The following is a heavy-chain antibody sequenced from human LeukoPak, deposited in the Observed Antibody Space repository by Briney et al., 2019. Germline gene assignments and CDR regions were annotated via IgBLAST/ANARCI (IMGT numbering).Heavy chain of an antibody. CDR2: IYIGGST. CDR1: GFTFSNYG. CDR3: ARLGFVVPAVIFDY. Sequence: AGGSLRLSCAASGFTFSNYGMHWVRQAPGKGLEWVAVIYIGGSTYYADSVKGRFTISRDISKNTLYLQMNSLRAEDTAMYYCARLGFVVPAVIFDYWGQGTLVTVSS. D-gene: IGHD2-2*02. V-gene: IGHV3-53*01. J-gene: IGHJ4*02.